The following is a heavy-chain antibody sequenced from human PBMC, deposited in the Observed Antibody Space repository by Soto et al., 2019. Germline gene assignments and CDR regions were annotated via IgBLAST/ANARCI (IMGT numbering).Heavy chain of an antibody. J-gene: IGHJ6*02. Sequence: QVQLQESGPGLVKPSQTLSLTCTVSGGSINSGDYHWSWIRQSPGKGREWIGAIYYSGSTYYNPSLKSRIRISVDTSKNQFSLMVNSVTVADTAVYYCARDYPVPSAGAMDVWGQGTTVTVSS. CDR1: GGSINSGDYH. CDR3: ARDYPVPSAGAMDV. D-gene: IGHD2-15*01. CDR2: IYYSGST. V-gene: IGHV4-30-4*01.